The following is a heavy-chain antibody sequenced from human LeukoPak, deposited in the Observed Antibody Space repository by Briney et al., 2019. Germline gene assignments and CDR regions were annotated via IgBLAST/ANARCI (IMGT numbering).Heavy chain of an antibody. CDR1: GFTFSSYA. J-gene: IGHJ4*02. Sequence: GGSLRLSCAAPGFTFSSYAMSWVRQAPGKGLEWVSAISGSGVSTYYAESVMGRFTISRDSSENTLYLQMNSLRAEDTAVYYCAKLYSSGWYPDWGQGTLVTVSS. D-gene: IGHD6-19*01. CDR3: AKLYSSGWYPD. CDR2: ISGSGVST. V-gene: IGHV3-23*01.